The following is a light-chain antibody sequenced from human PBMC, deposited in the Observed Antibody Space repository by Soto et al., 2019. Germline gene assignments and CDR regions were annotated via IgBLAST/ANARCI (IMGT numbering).Light chain of an antibody. V-gene: IGKV1-39*01. CDR1: ESISRH. CDR3: QQSYSTLSIT. J-gene: IGKJ5*01. Sequence: DIQMTQSPSSLSASVGDRVTITCRASESISRHLNWYQQKPGKAPKLLIYAASSLQNGVPSRFSGSGSGTDFTLTIRNLQPEDFATYYCQQSYSTLSITFGQGTRLEIK. CDR2: AAS.